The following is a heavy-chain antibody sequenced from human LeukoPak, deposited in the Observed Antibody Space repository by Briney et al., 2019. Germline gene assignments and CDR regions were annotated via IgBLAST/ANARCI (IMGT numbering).Heavy chain of an antibody. V-gene: IGHV3-23*01. CDR1: GFTSSNYA. J-gene: IGHJ4*02. Sequence: GGSLRLSCAASGFTSSNYAMSWVRQAPGKGLEWVSAISGSGGSTYYADSVKGRFTISRDNSKNTLYLQMNSLRAEDTAVYYCAKDAPYYYDSSGYYPDYWGQGTLVTVSS. CDR3: AKDAPYYYDSSGYYPDY. CDR2: ISGSGGST. D-gene: IGHD3-22*01.